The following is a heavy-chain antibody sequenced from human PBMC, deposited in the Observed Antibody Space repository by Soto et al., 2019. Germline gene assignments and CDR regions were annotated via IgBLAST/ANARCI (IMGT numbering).Heavy chain of an antibody. CDR1: GGSISSYY. CDR2: IYYSGST. CDR3: ARRYGWNFDY. J-gene: IGHJ4*02. V-gene: IGHV4-59*08. D-gene: IGHD6-19*01. Sequence: QVQLQESGPGLVKPSETLSLTCTVSGGSISSYYWSWIRQPPGKGLEWIGYIYYSGSTNYNPSLXRXVXIPXDTSKNQFSLKLSSVTAADTAVYYCARRYGWNFDYWGQGTLVTVSS.